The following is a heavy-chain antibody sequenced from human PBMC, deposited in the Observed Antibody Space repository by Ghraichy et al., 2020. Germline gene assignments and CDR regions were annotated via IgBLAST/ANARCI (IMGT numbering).Heavy chain of an antibody. CDR3: ARDFPSLSTAMVTGLDGY. CDR2: ISSSSTI. J-gene: IGHJ4*02. V-gene: IGHV3-48*02. Sequence: GGSLRLSCAASGFTFSSYSMNWVRQAPGKGLEWVSYISSSSTIYYADSVKGRFTISRDNAKNSLYLQMNSLRDEDTAVYYCARDFPSLSTAMVTGLDGYWGQGTLVTVSS. CDR1: GFTFSSYS. D-gene: IGHD5-18*01.